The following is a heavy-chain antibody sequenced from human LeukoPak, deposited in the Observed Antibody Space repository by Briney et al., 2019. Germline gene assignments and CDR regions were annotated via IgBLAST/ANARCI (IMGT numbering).Heavy chain of an antibody. D-gene: IGHD6-13*01. CDR3: AKNIAAADSSGYYYYMDV. CDR1: GFTFSNYG. CDR2: IRYDGSNK. Sequence: GGSLRLSCAASGFTFSNYGMHWVRQTPGKGLEWVAFIRYDGSNKYYADSVKGRFTISRDNSKNTLYLQMNSLRAEDTAVYYCAKNIAAADSSGYYYYMDVWGKGTTATVSS. V-gene: IGHV3-30*02. J-gene: IGHJ6*03.